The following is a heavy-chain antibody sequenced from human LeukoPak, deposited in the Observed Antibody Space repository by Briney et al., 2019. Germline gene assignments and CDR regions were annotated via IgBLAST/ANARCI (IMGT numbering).Heavy chain of an antibody. Sequence: GGSLRLSCAASGFTFSSYAMSWVRQAPGKGLEWVSAISGSGGSTYYADSVKGRFTISRDNSKNTLYLQMNSLRAEDTAVYYCAKDLRSTPQYYDFWSGYYSAAFDIWGQGTMVTVSS. CDR3: AKDLRSTPQYYDFWSGYYSAAFDI. V-gene: IGHV3-23*01. J-gene: IGHJ3*02. CDR2: ISGSGGST. D-gene: IGHD3-3*01. CDR1: GFTFSSYA.